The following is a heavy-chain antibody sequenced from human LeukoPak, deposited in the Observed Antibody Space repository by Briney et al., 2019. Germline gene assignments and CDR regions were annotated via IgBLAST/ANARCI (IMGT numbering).Heavy chain of an antibody. Sequence: GAAVKVSCKASGYTFTGYYMHWVRQAPGQGLEWMGWINPNMGGTNYAQNLQGRGTMTRDTSISTAYMELSRLRSDDTAVYYCARAPGSSAPFDYWGQGTLVTVSS. CDR1: GYTFTGYY. J-gene: IGHJ4*02. CDR3: ARAPGSSAPFDY. D-gene: IGHD1-26*01. V-gene: IGHV1-2*02. CDR2: INPNMGGT.